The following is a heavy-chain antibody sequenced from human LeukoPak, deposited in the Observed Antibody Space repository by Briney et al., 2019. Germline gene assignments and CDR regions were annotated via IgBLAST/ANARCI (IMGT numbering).Heavy chain of an antibody. CDR1: GFTVSSNY. D-gene: IGHD2-2*01. Sequence: PGGSLRLSCAASGFTVSSNYMSWVRQAPGKGLEWVSVIYSGGSTYYADSVKGRFTISRDNSKNTLYLQMNSLRAEDTAVYYCAREFTNAVVAFGIWGQGTMVTVSS. V-gene: IGHV3-53*01. J-gene: IGHJ3*02. CDR3: AREFTNAVVAFGI. CDR2: IYSGGST.